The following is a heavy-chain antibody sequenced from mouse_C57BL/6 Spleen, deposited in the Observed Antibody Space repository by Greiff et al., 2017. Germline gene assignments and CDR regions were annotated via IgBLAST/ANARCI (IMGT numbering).Heavy chain of an antibody. CDR2: ISYDGSN. CDR1: GYSITSGYY. J-gene: IGHJ1*03. Sequence: ESGPGLVKPSQSLSLTCSVTGYSITSGYYWNWIRQFPGNKLEWMGYISYDGSNNYNPSLKNRISITRDTSKNQFFLKLNSVTTEDTATYYCAQEGYFDVWGTGTTVTVSS. V-gene: IGHV3-6*01. CDR3: AQEGYFDV.